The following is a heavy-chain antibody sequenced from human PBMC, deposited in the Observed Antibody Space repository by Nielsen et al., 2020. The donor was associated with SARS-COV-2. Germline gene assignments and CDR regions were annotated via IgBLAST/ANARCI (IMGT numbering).Heavy chain of an antibody. Sequence: GGSLRLSCAASGFAFRSVAIHWVRQAPGKGLEWVTVISFDGLYKQYSDSVKGRFSISRDNSQNTVSLHMDRLRSEDTALYYCAREDRTDWYGVDYWGQGTLVTVAS. J-gene: IGHJ4*02. V-gene: IGHV3-30*04. CDR2: ISFDGLYK. D-gene: IGHD3-9*01. CDR1: GFAFRSVA. CDR3: AREDRTDWYGVDY.